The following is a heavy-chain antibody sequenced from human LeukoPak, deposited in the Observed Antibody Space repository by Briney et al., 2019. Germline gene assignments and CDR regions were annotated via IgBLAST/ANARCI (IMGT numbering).Heavy chain of an antibody. CDR2: ISSSSSYI. Sequence: GGSLRLSCAASGFTFSTSYMNWVRQAPGKGLEWVSSISSSSSYIYYADSVKGRFTISRDNAKNSLYLQMNSLRAEDTAVYYCAELGITMIGGVWGKGTTVTISS. D-gene: IGHD3-10*02. V-gene: IGHV3-21*01. CDR3: AELGITMIGGV. J-gene: IGHJ6*04. CDR1: GFTFSTSY.